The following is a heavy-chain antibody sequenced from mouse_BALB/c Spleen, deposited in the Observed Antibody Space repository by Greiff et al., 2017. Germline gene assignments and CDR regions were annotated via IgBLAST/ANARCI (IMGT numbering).Heavy chain of an antibody. Sequence: DVMLVESGGGLVKPGGSLKLSCAASGFTFSSYTMSWVRQTPEKRLEWVATISSGGSYTYYPDSVKGRFTISRDNAKNTLYLQMSSLKSEDTAMYYCTGGNYDWFAYWGQGTLVTVSA. J-gene: IGHJ3*01. CDR3: TGGNYDWFAY. CDR1: GFTFSSYT. CDR2: ISSGGSYT. D-gene: IGHD2-1*01. V-gene: IGHV5-6-4*01.